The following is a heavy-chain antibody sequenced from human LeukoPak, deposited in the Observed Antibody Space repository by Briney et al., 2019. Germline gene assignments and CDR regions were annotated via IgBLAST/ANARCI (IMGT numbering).Heavy chain of an antibody. V-gene: IGHV3-21*01. CDR1: GFTFSSYS. D-gene: IGHD2-21*02. CDR3: AREVVTAMREGAFDI. Sequence: GGSLRLSCAASGFTFSSYSMNWVRQAPGKGLEWVSSISSSSSYIYYADSVKGRFTISRDNAKNSLYLQMNSLRAEDTAVYYCAREVVTAMREGAFDIWGQGTMVTVSS. J-gene: IGHJ3*02. CDR2: ISSSSSYI.